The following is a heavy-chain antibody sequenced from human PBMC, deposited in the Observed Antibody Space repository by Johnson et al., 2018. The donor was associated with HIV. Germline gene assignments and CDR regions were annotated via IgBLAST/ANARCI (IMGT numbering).Heavy chain of an antibody. CDR3: TRGGITIFGVVDAFDI. V-gene: IGHV3-49*04. CDR2: IRSKAYGGTT. CDR1: GFTFGDYA. Sequence: VQVVESGGGLVQPGRSLRLSCTTSGFTFGDYAMNWVRQAPGKGLEWVGFIRSKAYGGTTEYAASVKGRFTISRDDSKGIAYLQTNRLKTEDTAVYYCTRGGITIFGVVDAFDIWGQGTMVTVSS. D-gene: IGHD3-3*01. J-gene: IGHJ3*02.